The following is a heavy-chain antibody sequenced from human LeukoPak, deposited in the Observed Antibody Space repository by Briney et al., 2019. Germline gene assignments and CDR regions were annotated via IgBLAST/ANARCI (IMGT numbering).Heavy chain of an antibody. V-gene: IGHV3-23*01. CDR1: GFTFSDYY. J-gene: IGHJ4*02. D-gene: IGHD6-19*01. Sequence: PGGSLRLSCAASGFTFSDYYMGWIRQAPGKGLEWVSGISGSGGSTHYADSVKGQFTISRDNSKNTLWLQMNSLRAEDTALYYCAKKGDSGWVFDYWGQGTLVTVSS. CDR3: AKKGDSGWVFDY. CDR2: ISGSGGST.